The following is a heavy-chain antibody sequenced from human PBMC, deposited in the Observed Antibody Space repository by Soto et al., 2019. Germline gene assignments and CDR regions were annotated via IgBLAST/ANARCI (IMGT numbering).Heavy chain of an antibody. CDR1: GYTFTSYG. CDR2: ISAYNGNT. CDR3: GGGGGGGQLVRGWFDP. V-gene: IGHV1-18*04. Sequence: QVQLVQSGAEVKKPGASVKVSCKASGYTFTSYGISWVRQAPGQGLEWMGWISAYNGNTNYAQKLQGRVTMTTDTATSTAGRGRGSLGSDGRGGDYCGGGGGGGQLVRGWFDPWGQGTLVTVSS. J-gene: IGHJ5*02. D-gene: IGHD6-13*01.